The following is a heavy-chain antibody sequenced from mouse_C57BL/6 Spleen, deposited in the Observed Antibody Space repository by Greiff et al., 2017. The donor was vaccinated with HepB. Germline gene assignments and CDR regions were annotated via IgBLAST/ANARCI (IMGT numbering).Heavy chain of an antibody. D-gene: IGHD2-4*01. J-gene: IGHJ4*01. V-gene: IGHV5-9-1*02. CDR1: GFTFSSYA. CDR2: ISSGGDYI. Sequence: EVKLMESGEGLVKPGGSLKLSCAASGFTFSSYAMSWVRQTPEKRLEWVAYISSGGDYIYYADTVKGRFTISRDNARNTLYLQMSSLKSEDTAMYYCTRSYYDYDSYDMDYWGQGTSVTVSS. CDR3: TRSYYDYDSYDMDY.